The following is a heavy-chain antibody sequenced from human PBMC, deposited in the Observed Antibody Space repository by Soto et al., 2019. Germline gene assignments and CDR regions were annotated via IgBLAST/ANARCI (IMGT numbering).Heavy chain of an antibody. V-gene: IGHV1-18*01. CDR1: GYIFTSND. CDR2: IRVRNGDT. CDR3: ARESRTWVDGVIGPGDY. Sequence: QVQFVQSGAEVKEPGDSVKVSCMASGYIFTSNDITWVRQAPGQGLEWMGWIRVRNGDTHYAPKFRGRVTVTRDTSTSTAYMELRSLRSDDTAVYYCARESRTWVDGVIGPGDYWGQGTLVTVSS. D-gene: IGHD3-10*01. J-gene: IGHJ4*02.